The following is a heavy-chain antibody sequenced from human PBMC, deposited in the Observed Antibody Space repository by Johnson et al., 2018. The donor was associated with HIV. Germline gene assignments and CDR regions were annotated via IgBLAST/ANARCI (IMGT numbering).Heavy chain of an antibody. J-gene: IGHJ3*02. CDR1: GFTFDDYG. CDR2: INLKGGSP. Sequence: VQLVESGGGVVRPGGFLRLSCAASGFTFDDYGLSWVRQAPGNGLDGVSGINLKGGSPGYAYSVQGRFTISRDKARNSLVLQMNSLRAEDTALYYCARDGEYCSGGSCSDAFDIWGQGTMVTVSP. CDR3: ARDGEYCSGGSCSDAFDI. D-gene: IGHD2-15*01. V-gene: IGHV3-20*04.